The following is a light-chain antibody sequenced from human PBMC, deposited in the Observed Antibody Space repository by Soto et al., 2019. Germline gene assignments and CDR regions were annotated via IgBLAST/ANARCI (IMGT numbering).Light chain of an antibody. CDR2: DAS. J-gene: IGKJ1*01. Sequence: EIVMTQSPAILSVSPGETATLSCRASQRVGTNLAWFQHKPGQAPRLLIYDASTRASGIPASFSGSGSGTEFTLTISSLQSTDFGVYYCQQYINWPRTFGQGTKVDIK. CDR1: QRVGTN. CDR3: QQYINWPRT. V-gene: IGKV3-15*01.